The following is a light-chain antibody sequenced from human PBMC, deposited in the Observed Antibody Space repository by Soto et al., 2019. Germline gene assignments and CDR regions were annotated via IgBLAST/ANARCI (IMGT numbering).Light chain of an antibody. CDR3: QSYDNSLSAYV. J-gene: IGLJ7*01. CDR2: GST. V-gene: IGLV1-40*01. Sequence: QSALTQPPSLSGAPGQRVTISCTGSSSDIGAGSEVHWYQQLPGTAPKLLIFGSTNRPSGVPDRFSGSKSATSASLAITGLQAEDEADYYCQSYDNSLSAYVFGTGTQLTVL. CDR1: SSDIGAGSE.